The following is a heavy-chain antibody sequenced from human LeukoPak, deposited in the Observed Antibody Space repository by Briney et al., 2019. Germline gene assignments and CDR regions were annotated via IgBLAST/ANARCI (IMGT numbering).Heavy chain of an antibody. CDR2: MNWNGGRT. D-gene: IGHD6-19*01. Sequence: GGSLRLSCAASGFTFDDYGMSWGRQAPGKGLEWVSGMNWNGGRTGYADSVKSRFNISRDNAKNSLYLQMNSLRGEDTALYYCARDLRDSSVGYYFDYWGQGTLVTVSS. CDR3: ARDLRDSSVGYYFDY. J-gene: IGHJ4*02. V-gene: IGHV3-20*04. CDR1: GFTFDDYG.